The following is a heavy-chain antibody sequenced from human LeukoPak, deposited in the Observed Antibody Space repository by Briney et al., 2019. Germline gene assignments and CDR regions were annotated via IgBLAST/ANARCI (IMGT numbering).Heavy chain of an antibody. D-gene: IGHD4-17*01. V-gene: IGHV3-49*03. Sequence: GGSLRLACTAAGFTFGDYAMSWFRQAPGKGLEWVGFIRSKAYGGTTEYAASVKGRFTISRDDSKSIAYLQMNSLKTEDTAVYYCTRGPDDYGVYLFDYWGQGTLVTVSS. CDR1: GFTFGDYA. J-gene: IGHJ4*02. CDR2: IRSKAYGGTT. CDR3: TRGPDDYGVYLFDY.